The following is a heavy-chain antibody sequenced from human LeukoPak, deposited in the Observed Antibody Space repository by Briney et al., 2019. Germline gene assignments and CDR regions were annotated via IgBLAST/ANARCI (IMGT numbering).Heavy chain of an antibody. CDR2: ISATSSYI. CDR1: GFTFSTYT. CDR3: ARAHVPITIFGVVHYSYY. V-gene: IGHV3-21*01. Sequence: PGGSLRLSCAASGFTFSTYTMNWVRQAPGKGLEWVSSISATSSYIYYADSAKGRFTISRDNAKNSLFLQLNSLRAEDTAVYYWARAHVPITIFGVVHYSYYSGQGTLVTVSS. J-gene: IGHJ4*02. D-gene: IGHD3-3*01.